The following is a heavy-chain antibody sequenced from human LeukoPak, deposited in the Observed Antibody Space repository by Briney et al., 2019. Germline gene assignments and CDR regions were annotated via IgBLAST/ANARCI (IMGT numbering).Heavy chain of an antibody. J-gene: IGHJ4*02. CDR3: AKDRDGYYDSRYFDY. CDR1: GFTFSSYA. Sequence: GGSLRLSCAASGFTFSSYAMSWVRQAPGKGLEWVSAISGSGGSTYYADSVKGRFTISRDNSENTLYLQMNSLRAEDTAVYYCAKDRDGYYDSRYFDYWGQGTLVTVSS. V-gene: IGHV3-23*01. CDR2: ISGSGGST. D-gene: IGHD3-22*01.